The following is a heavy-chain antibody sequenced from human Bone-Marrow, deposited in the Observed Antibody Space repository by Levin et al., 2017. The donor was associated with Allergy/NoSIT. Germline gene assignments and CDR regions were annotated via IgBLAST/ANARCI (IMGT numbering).Heavy chain of an antibody. CDR1: VGSISNYY. V-gene: IGHV4-59*01. D-gene: IGHD2-2*01. CDR3: AGVIFRESTSAAYGLDV. Sequence: SQTLSLTCTVSVGSISNYYWSWIRQPPGKGLEWIGYIYYSGSTSYNPSLKSRVTISVDTSKNHFSLKLSSVTAADTAVYYCAGVIFRESTSAAYGLDVWGQGTTVTVSS. J-gene: IGHJ6*02. CDR2: IYYSGST.